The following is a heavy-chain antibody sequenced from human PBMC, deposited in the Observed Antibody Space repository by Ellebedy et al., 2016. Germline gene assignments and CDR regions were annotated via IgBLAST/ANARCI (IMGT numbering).Heavy chain of an antibody. CDR1: GFTFSSYA. CDR2: ISSNGGST. CDR3: VKDPPGYSSGLFDY. V-gene: IGHV3-64D*06. J-gene: IGHJ4*02. Sequence: GGSLRLXXSASGFTFSSYAMHWVRQAPGKGLEYVSAISSNGGSTYYADSVKGRFTISRDNSKNTLYLQMSSLRAEDTAVYYCVKDPPGYSSGLFDYWGQGTLVTVSS. D-gene: IGHD6-19*01.